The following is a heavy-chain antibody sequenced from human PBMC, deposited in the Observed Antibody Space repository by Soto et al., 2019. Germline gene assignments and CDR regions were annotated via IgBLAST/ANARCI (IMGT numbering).Heavy chain of an antibody. D-gene: IGHD3-3*01. CDR1: GYTFTSYD. CDR2: MKPNIGTT. V-gene: IGHV1-8*01. CDR3: ACIELFVAWLFPVGAVKLAP. Sequence: ASVKVSCKASGYTFTSYDINWVRQATEQGLEGMGWMKPNIGTTRNATKTKGRTTRTGTTSTRTASRELSSRRSEDRAVYYCACIELFVAWLFPVGAVKLAPGGQGTLVTVPS. J-gene: IGHJ4*02.